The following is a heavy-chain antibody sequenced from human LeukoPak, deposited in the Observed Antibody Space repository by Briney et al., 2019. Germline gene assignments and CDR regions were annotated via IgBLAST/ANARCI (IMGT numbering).Heavy chain of an antibody. CDR2: IYTSGST. Sequence: SETLSLTCTVSGGSISSGSYYWSWIRQPAGKGLEWIGRIYTSGSTNYNPSLKSRVTISVDKSKNQFSLKLSSVTAADTAVYYCARIGGAAVRDFDYWGQGTLVTVSS. J-gene: IGHJ4*02. CDR3: ARIGGAAVRDFDY. V-gene: IGHV4-61*02. D-gene: IGHD6-13*01. CDR1: GGSISSGSYY.